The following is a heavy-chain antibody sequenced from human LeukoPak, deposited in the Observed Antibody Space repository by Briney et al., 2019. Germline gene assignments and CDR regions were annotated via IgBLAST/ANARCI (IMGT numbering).Heavy chain of an antibody. CDR1: GFTFDDYA. V-gene: IGHV3-9*01. Sequence: GGSLRLSCAASGFTFDDYAMHWVRQAPGKGLEWVSGISWNSGSIGYADSVKGRFTISRDNAKNSLYLQMNSLRAEDTALYYCAKSPWELLLSYYFDYWGQGTLVTVSS. CDR2: ISWNSGSI. CDR3: AKSPWELLLSYYFDY. D-gene: IGHD1-26*01. J-gene: IGHJ4*02.